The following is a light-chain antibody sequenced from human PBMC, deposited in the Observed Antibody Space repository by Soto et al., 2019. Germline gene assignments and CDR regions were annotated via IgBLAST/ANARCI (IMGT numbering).Light chain of an antibody. CDR2: KAS. Sequence: DIQMTQSPSTLSASVGDRVTITCRASQNINSWLAWYQQKPGRAPKLLIYKASLLQSGVPSRFSGSGSGTEFTLTISSLLPDDSATYYCQQYNSYSYTFGPGTRLDIK. V-gene: IGKV1-5*03. CDR3: QQYNSYSYT. J-gene: IGKJ2*01. CDR1: QNINSW.